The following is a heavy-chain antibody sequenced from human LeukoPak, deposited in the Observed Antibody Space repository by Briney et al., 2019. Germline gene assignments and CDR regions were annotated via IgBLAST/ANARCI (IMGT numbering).Heavy chain of an antibody. J-gene: IGHJ3*02. CDR3: ARVEVRYDSPWEAFDI. CDR1: GYTFTSYD. CDR2: LNPNSGNT. Sequence: ASVKVSCKASGYTFTSYDITWVRQATGQGLEWMGWLNPNSGNTGYAQKFQGRVTMTRNTSISTAYMELSSLRSEDTAVYYCARVEVRYDSPWEAFDIWGQGTMVTVSS. V-gene: IGHV1-8*01. D-gene: IGHD3-22*01.